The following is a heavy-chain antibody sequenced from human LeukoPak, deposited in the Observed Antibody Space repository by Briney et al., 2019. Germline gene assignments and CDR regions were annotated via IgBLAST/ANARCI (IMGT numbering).Heavy chain of an antibody. V-gene: IGHV4-31*03. CDR3: ARGDKLTMVRGVPRTYFDY. Sequence: SQTLSLTCTVSGGPISSGGYYWSWIRQHPGKGLEWIGYIYYSGSTYYNPSLKSRVTISVDTSKNQFSLKLSSVTAADTAVYYCARGDKLTMVRGVPRTYFDYWGQGTLVTVSS. J-gene: IGHJ4*02. CDR2: IYYSGST. CDR1: GGPISSGGYY. D-gene: IGHD3-10*01.